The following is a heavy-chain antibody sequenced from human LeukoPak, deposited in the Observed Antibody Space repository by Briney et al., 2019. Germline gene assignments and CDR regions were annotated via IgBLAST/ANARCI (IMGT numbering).Heavy chain of an antibody. CDR2: ISYDGRNK. CDR1: GFTFSSYG. CDR3: AKVGSGTYDHSYFDY. V-gene: IGHV3-30*18. Sequence: GRSLRLSCAASGFTFSSYGMYWVRQAPGKGLEWGAVISYDGRNKYYADSVKSRFTISRDNPNNTLDLQMNSLRAEDTAVYYCAKVGSGTYDHSYFDYWGPGTLVTVSS. J-gene: IGHJ4*02. D-gene: IGHD3-10*01.